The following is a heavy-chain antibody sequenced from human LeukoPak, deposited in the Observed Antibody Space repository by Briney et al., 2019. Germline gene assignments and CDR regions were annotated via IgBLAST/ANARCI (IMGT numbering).Heavy chain of an antibody. CDR2: ISYDGSNK. Sequence: HPGRSLRLSCAASGFTFSSYGMHWVRQAPGEGLEWVAVISYDGSNKYYADSVKGRFTISRDNSKNTLYLQMNSLRAEDTAVYYCAKDTAMVLDAFDIWGQGTMVTVSS. V-gene: IGHV3-30*18. J-gene: IGHJ3*02. D-gene: IGHD5-18*01. CDR1: GFTFSSYG. CDR3: AKDTAMVLDAFDI.